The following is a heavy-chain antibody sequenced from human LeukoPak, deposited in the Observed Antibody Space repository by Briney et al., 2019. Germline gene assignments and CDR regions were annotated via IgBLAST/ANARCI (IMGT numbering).Heavy chain of an antibody. Sequence: GGSLRLSCAASGFTFSSYDMSWVRQAPGKGLEWVSAISGSGGSTYYADSVKGRFTISRDNSKNTLYLQMNSLRAEDTAVYYCAKDVYDYVWGSYRFRFDYWGQGTLVTVSS. D-gene: IGHD3-16*02. V-gene: IGHV3-23*01. CDR2: ISGSGGST. J-gene: IGHJ4*02. CDR1: GFTFSSYD. CDR3: AKDVYDYVWGSYRFRFDY.